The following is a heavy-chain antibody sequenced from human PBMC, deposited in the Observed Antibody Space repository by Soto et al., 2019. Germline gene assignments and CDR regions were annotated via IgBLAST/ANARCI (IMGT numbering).Heavy chain of an antibody. Sequence: SETLSLTCAVYGGSFSGYYWSWIRQPPGKGLEWVGEIYHSGSTNYNPSIKSRVTISVDTSKNQFSLKLTSVTAADTAVYYCARLRPYYFDYWGQGTLVTVSS. J-gene: IGHJ4*02. CDR1: GGSFSGYY. CDR2: IYHSGST. CDR3: ARLRPYYFDY. V-gene: IGHV4-34*01.